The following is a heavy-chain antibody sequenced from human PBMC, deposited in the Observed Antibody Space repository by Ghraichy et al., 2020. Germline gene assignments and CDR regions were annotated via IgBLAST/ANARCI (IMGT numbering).Heavy chain of an antibody. CDR2: IYYSGST. D-gene: IGHD3-3*01. V-gene: IGHV4-39*01. CDR1: GGSISSSSYY. J-gene: IGHJ6*02. CDR3: ARQQYYDFWSGYPPSFGMDV. Sequence: SETLSLTCTVSGGSISSSSYYWGWIRQPPGKGLEWIGSIYYSGSTYYNPSLKSRVTISVDTSKNQFSLKLSSVTAADTAVYYCARQQYYDFWSGYPPSFGMDVWGQGTTVTVSS.